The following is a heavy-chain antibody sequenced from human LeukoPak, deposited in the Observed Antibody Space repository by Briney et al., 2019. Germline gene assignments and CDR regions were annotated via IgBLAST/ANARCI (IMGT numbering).Heavy chain of an antibody. CDR2: MSYDGSNK. V-gene: IGHV3-30*18. Sequence: PGGSLRVSSAASGFTFRSYSMHWGRPAPGKGLEWVAVMSYDGSNKYYADSVKGRFTISRDNSKNTLYLHMNSLRAEDTAVYYCAKDLHTSGWLHYFDYWGQGTLVTVSS. CDR1: GFTFRSYS. D-gene: IGHD6-19*01. J-gene: IGHJ4*02. CDR3: AKDLHTSGWLHYFDY.